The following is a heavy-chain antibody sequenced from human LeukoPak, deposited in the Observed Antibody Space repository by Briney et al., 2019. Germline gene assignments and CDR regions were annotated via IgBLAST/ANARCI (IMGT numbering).Heavy chain of an antibody. D-gene: IGHD6-13*01. J-gene: IGHJ4*02. Sequence: GGSLRLSCAASGFTFSSYSMNWVRQAPGKGLEWVSSISSSSSYIYYADSVKGRFTISRDNAKNSLYLQMNNLRAEDTAVYYCAREPRYSSSWYEFYWGQGTLVTVSS. CDR2: ISSSSSYI. V-gene: IGHV3-21*01. CDR3: AREPRYSSSWYEFY. CDR1: GFTFSSYS.